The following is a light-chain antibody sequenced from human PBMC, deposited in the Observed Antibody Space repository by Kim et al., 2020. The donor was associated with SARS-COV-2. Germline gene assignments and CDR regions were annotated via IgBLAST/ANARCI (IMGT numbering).Light chain of an antibody. CDR3: MQPQPGRCP. V-gene: IGKV2-28*01. CDR2: LAS. J-gene: IGKJ2*02. CDR1: QSLLHSNGYTY. Sequence: DIVVTQSPLSLSVTPGETASISCRSSQSLLHSNGYTYLDWYLQKPGQSPQVLIYLASNRASGVPDRFSGSGSGTDFTLQISRVGAADVGVYYCMQPQPGRCPFGQGTKR.